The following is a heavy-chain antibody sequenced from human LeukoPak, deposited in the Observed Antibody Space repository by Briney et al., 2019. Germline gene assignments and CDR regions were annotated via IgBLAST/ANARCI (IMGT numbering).Heavy chain of an antibody. CDR1: GYSFTSYW. Sequence: GESLKISCKGSGYSFTSYWIGWVRQMPGKGLEWMGIIYPGDSDTRYSPSFQGQVTISADKSISTAYLQWSSLKASDTAMYYCARVGDYYDSSGYWPDYFDYWGQGTLVTVSS. CDR2: IYPGDSDT. V-gene: IGHV5-51*01. J-gene: IGHJ4*02. D-gene: IGHD3-22*01. CDR3: ARVGDYYDSSGYWPDYFDY.